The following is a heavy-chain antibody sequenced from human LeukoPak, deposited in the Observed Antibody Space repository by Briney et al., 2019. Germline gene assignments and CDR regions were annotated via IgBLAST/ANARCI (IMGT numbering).Heavy chain of an antibody. CDR1: GGSISNYY. CDR2: IYYSGST. D-gene: IGHD1-26*01. J-gene: IGHJ4*02. Sequence: SETLSLTCTVSGGSISNYYWSWIRQPPGKGLEWIGYIYYSGSTNYNPSLRSRVTISVDTSKNQFSLNLTSVTAADTAVYYCARGAGGPAFFDYWGQGTLVTVPS. V-gene: IGHV4-59*01. CDR3: ARGAGGPAFFDY.